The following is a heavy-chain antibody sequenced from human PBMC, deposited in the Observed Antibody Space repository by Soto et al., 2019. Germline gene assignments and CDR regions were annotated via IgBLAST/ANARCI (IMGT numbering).Heavy chain of an antibody. Sequence: QVQLQESGPGLVKPSETLSLTCSVSGGSINSYWWSWIRQPAGKGLEWIGRVYSSGTTDYNPSLNTRATMSVETSKNQFSLKLTSVTAADTAVYYCARDIGSYADAEGYWGQGIQVTVSS. CDR3: ARDIGSYADAEGY. CDR1: GGSINSYW. J-gene: IGHJ4*02. CDR2: VYSSGTT. V-gene: IGHV4-4*07. D-gene: IGHD3-10*01.